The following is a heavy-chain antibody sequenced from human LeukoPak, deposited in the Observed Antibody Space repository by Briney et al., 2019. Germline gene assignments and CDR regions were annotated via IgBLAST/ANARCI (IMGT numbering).Heavy chain of an antibody. D-gene: IGHD5-12*01. CDR1: GYTFTSYG. CDR2: ISAYNGNT. J-gene: IGHJ6*03. CDR3: ARVSPVDIVATIRLYYYYYYMDV. Sequence: ASVKVSCKASGYTFTSYGISWVRQAPGQGLEWMGWISAYNGNTNYAQKLQGRVTMTTDTSTSTAYMELRSLRSDDTAVYYCARVSPVDIVATIRLYYYYYYMDVWGKGTTVTISS. V-gene: IGHV1-18*01.